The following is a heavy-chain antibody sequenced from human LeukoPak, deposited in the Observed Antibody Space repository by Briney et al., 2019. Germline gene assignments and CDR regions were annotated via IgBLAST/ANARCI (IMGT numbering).Heavy chain of an antibody. D-gene: IGHD4-23*01. CDR1: GFTFSSYG. V-gene: IGHV3-30*18. Sequence: GRSLRLSCAASGFTFSSYGMHWVRQAPGKGLEWVGVISYDGSNKYYADSVRGRFTISRDNSKNTLYLQLNSLRAEDTAVYYCANQDGRTVVTPRWGQGTLVTVSS. CDR2: ISYDGSNK. J-gene: IGHJ4*02. CDR3: ANQDGRTVVTPR.